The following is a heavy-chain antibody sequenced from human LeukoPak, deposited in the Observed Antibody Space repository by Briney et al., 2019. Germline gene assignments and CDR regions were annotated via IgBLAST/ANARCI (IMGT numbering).Heavy chain of an antibody. Sequence: PGGSLRLSCAASGFTFSSYEMNWVRQAPGKGLEWVSYISSGGSTIYYADSVKGRFTISRDNAKNSLYLQMNSLRAEDTAVYYCARVRDGSQDCWGQGTLVTVSS. CDR3: ARVRDGSQDC. D-gene: IGHD5-24*01. CDR1: GFTFSSYE. V-gene: IGHV3-48*03. CDR2: ISSGGSTI. J-gene: IGHJ4*02.